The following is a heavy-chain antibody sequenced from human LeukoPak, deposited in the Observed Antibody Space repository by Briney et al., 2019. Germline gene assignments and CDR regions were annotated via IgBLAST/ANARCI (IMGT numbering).Heavy chain of an antibody. D-gene: IGHD3-3*01. CDR2: IRSKAYGGTT. V-gene: IGHV3-49*04. Sequence: GGSLRLSCAASGFTFNSYALSWVRQAPGKGLEWVAFIRSKAYGGTTEYAASVKGRFTISRDDSNKIAYQQMNSLKTEDTAVYYCTRGKYYDFWSGYYPDYWGQGTLVTVSS. CDR3: TRGKYYDFWSGYYPDY. J-gene: IGHJ4*02. CDR1: GFTFNSYA.